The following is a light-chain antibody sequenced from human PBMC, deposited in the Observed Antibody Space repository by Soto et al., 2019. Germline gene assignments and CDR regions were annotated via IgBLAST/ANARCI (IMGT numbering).Light chain of an antibody. CDR3: CSYASSRTSPYA. Sequence: QSALTEPASVSGSPGQSITISCTGTSSDVGSYNLVSWYQQHPGKAPKLMIYEGSKRPSGVSNRFSGSKSGNTASLTISGLQAEDEADNYCCSYASSRTSPYAVGTPTKVPFL. CDR1: SSDVGSYNL. V-gene: IGLV2-23*01. J-gene: IGLJ1*01. CDR2: EGS.